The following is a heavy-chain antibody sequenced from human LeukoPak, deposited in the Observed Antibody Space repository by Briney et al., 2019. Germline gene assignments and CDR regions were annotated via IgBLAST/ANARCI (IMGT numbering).Heavy chain of an antibody. V-gene: IGHV4-34*01. J-gene: IGHJ5*02. Sequence: GSLRLSCAASRFTFSTYAMGWVRQPPGKGLEWIGEINHSGSTNYNPSLKSRVTISVDTSKNQFSLKLSSVTAADTAVYYCARVERVFCSGGSCYSKPHNWFDPWGQGTLVTVSS. CDR3: ARVERVFCSGGSCYSKPHNWFDP. CDR1: RFTFSTYA. D-gene: IGHD2-15*01. CDR2: INHSGST.